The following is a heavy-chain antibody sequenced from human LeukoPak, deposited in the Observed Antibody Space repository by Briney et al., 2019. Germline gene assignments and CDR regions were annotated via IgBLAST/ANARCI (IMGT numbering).Heavy chain of an antibody. CDR2: IYTSGST. J-gene: IGHJ4*02. CDR1: GGSISSGSYY. D-gene: IGHD6-19*01. Sequence: SETLSLTCTVSGGSISSGSYYWSWIRQPAWKGLEWIGRIYTSGSTNYNPSLKSRVTISVDTSKNQFSLKLSSVTAADTAVYYCARQFGYSSGCFVYWGQGTLVTVSS. CDR3: ARQFGYSSGCFVY. V-gene: IGHV4-61*02.